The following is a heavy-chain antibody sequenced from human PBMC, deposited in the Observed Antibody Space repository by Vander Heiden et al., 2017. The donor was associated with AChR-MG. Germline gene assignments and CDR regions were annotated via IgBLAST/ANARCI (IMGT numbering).Heavy chain of an antibody. V-gene: IGHV3-49*04. D-gene: IGHD5-12*01. CDR1: GFTLVDYA. CDR3: ASYGGYSGYDFSY. Sequence: EVQPVESGGGLVQPGRSLRLSCTVSGFTLVDYAMGWVHQAPGKGLKWVSFIRSKAFGATTEYAASVKGRFTISRDDSRSIAYLQINSLKAEDTAVYYCASYGGYSGYDFSYWGQGTLVIVSS. J-gene: IGHJ4*02. CDR2: IRSKAFGATT.